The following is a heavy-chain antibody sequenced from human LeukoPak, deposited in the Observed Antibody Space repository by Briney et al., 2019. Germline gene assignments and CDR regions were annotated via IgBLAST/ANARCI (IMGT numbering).Heavy chain of an antibody. V-gene: IGHV3-30*02. CDR1: GFSFSSYG. CDR3: ARSPYCGGDCYSEGFDY. D-gene: IGHD2-21*02. Sequence: GGSLRLSCAGSGFSFSSYGMHWVRQAPGKGLEWMAFIRSDGSNKYYADSVKGRFTISRDNAKNSLYLQMNSLRAEDTAVYYCARSPYCGGDCYSEGFDYWGQGTLVTVSS. CDR2: IRSDGSNK. J-gene: IGHJ4*02.